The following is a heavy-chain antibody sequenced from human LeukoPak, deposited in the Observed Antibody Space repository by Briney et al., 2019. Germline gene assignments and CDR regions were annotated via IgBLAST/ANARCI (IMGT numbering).Heavy chain of an antibody. D-gene: IGHD3-10*01. CDR2: INAGNGNT. V-gene: IGHV1-3*01. J-gene: IGHJ3*02. CDR3: ARCVSMVRGAIRDAFDI. Sequence: ASVKVSCKASGYTFTSYAMHWVRQAPGQRLEWMGWINAGNGNTKYSQKFQGRVTITRDTSASTAYMELSSLRSDDTAVYYCARCVSMVRGAIRDAFDIWGQGTMVTVSS. CDR1: GYTFTSYA.